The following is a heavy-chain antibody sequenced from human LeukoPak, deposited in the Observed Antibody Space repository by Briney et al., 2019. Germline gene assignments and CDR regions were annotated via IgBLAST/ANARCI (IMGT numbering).Heavy chain of an antibody. CDR2: INPSGGST. CDR3: ARAGCGGDCYYYNHLGLGWFDP. Sequence: ASVKVACKASGYTFTSYYMHWVRQAPGQGLEWMXXINPSGGSTSYAQKFQGRVTMTRDTSTSTVYMELSSLRSEDTAVYYCARAGCGGDCYYYNHLGLGWFDPWGQGTLVTVSS. J-gene: IGHJ5*02. D-gene: IGHD2-21*02. CDR1: GYTFTSYY. V-gene: IGHV1-46*01.